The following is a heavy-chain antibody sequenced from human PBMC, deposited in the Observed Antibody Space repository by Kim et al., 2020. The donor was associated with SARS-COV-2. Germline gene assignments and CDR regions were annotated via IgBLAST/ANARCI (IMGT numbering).Heavy chain of an antibody. CDR3: ARGNSHAFDM. CDR2: SP. J-gene: IGHJ3*02. V-gene: IGHV3-74*01. D-gene: IGHD4-4*01. Sequence: SPTKAPSVKVQFTIAKDNAKNTIYLENNSLGADDTAVYYCARGNSHAFDMWGQGTMVTVSS.